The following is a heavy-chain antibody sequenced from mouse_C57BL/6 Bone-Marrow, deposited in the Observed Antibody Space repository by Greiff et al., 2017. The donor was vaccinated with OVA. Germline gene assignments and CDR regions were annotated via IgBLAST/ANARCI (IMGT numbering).Heavy chain of an antibody. Sequence: VQLQQSGPELVKPGASVKIPCKASGYTFTDYNMDWVKQSHGKSLEWIGDINPNNGGTFYNQKFKGKATLTVDKSSSTAYMELRSLTSEDTAVYYCARVDYGSSYPFAYWGQGTLVTVSA. CDR3: ARVDYGSSYPFAY. J-gene: IGHJ3*01. CDR2: INPNNGGT. V-gene: IGHV1-18*01. CDR1: GYTFTDYN. D-gene: IGHD1-1*01.